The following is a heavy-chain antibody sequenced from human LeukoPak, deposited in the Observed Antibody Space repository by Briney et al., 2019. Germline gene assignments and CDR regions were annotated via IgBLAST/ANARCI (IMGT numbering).Heavy chain of an antibody. D-gene: IGHD4-11*01. J-gene: IGHJ5*02. CDR1: GGTFNSYT. CDR2: TIPIFGTP. Sequence: SVKVSCKASGGTFNSYTISWVRQAPGQGLEWMGGTIPIFGTPSYVQKFQGRVTITADKSTSTAYMELSSLRSEDTAVYYCARGIYSNYEGPRFDPWGQGTLVTVSS. V-gene: IGHV1-69*06. CDR3: ARGIYSNYEGPRFDP.